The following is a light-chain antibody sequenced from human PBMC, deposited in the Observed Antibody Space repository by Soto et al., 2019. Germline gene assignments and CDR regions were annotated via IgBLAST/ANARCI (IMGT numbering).Light chain of an antibody. CDR3: QHYNNWPLLT. Sequence: EIVVTQSPGTLSVSPGERATLSCRASQSVSYNLAWYQQKPGQAPRLLIYSASTRATGVPARVSGSGSGTEFTLTLDSLQSEDFAVYYCQHYNNWPLLTFGGGTKVEIK. V-gene: IGKV3-15*01. J-gene: IGKJ4*01. CDR2: SAS. CDR1: QSVSYN.